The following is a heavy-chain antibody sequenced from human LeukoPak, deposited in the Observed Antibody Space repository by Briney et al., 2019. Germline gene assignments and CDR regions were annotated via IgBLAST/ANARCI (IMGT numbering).Heavy chain of an antibody. CDR1: GGSFSGYH. Sequence: PSEAPSLTCAVYGGSFSGYHWSWIRQSPGRGLEWIGQINHSGGTDYNASVQSRVTISIDTARNQFSLRLSSLTAADTAIYYCARRPDGFDIWGQGTTVIVSS. J-gene: IGHJ3*02. V-gene: IGHV4-34*01. CDR2: INHSGGT. CDR3: ARRPDGFDI.